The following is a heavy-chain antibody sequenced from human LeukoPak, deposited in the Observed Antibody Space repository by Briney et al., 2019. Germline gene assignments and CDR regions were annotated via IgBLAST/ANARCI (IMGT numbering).Heavy chain of an antibody. J-gene: IGHJ5*02. CDR3: ARDPTGACSGGSCYS. V-gene: IGHV3-23*01. Sequence: PGGSLRLSCAASGFTFSNHAMTWVRQAPGKGLEWVSTINISGGSTFYADSVKGRFTISRDNSKNTLSLQMNSLRAEDTAVYYCARDPTGACSGGSCYSWGQGTLVTVSS. CDR2: INISGGST. CDR1: GFTFSNHA. D-gene: IGHD2-15*01.